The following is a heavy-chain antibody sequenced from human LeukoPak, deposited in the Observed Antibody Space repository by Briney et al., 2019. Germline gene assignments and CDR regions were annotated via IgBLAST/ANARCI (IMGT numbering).Heavy chain of an antibody. CDR1: GFTFSSYW. Sequence: GGSLRLSCAASGFTFSSYWMSWVRQAPGKGLEWVANIKQDGGEKYYVDSVKGRFTISRDNAKNSLYLQMNSLRAEDTAVYYCARDSKRYSSSSPLPYFDYWGQGTLVTVSS. D-gene: IGHD6-6*01. CDR2: IKQDGGEK. J-gene: IGHJ4*02. CDR3: ARDSKRYSSSSPLPYFDY. V-gene: IGHV3-7*01.